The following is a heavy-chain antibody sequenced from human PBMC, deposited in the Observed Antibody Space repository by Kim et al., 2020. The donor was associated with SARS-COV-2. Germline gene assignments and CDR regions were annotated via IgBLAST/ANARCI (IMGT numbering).Heavy chain of an antibody. V-gene: IGHV1-2*02. Sequence: ASVKVSCKASGYTFTGYYMHWVRQAPGQGLEWMGWINPNSGGTNYAQKFQGRVTMTRDTSISTAYMELSRLRSDDTAVYYCARDNTRRRAARPVELDYWGQGTLVTVSS. CDR2: INPNSGGT. CDR3: ARDNTRRRAARPVELDY. J-gene: IGHJ4*02. D-gene: IGHD6-6*01. CDR1: GYTFTGYY.